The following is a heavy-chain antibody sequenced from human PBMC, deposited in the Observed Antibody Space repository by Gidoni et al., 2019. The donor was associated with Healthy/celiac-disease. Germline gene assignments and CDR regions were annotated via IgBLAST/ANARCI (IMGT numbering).Heavy chain of an antibody. CDR2: IWYDGSNK. CDR1: GFTFRSYG. Sequence: QVQLVESGGGVVQPGRSLRLSCAASGFTFRSYGMHWVRQAPGKGLEWVAVIWYDGSNKYYADSVKGRFTISRDNSKNTLYLQMNSLRAEDTAVYYCARDNVSKADYYYYYGMDVWGQGTTVTVSS. J-gene: IGHJ6*02. D-gene: IGHD2-8*01. CDR3: ARDNVSKADYYYYYGMDV. V-gene: IGHV3-33*01.